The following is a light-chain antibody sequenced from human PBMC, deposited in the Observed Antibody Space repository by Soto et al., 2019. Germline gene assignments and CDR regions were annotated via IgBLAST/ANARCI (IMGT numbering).Light chain of an antibody. Sequence: ERALTHAPGTLSVSPGERATLPCRASQSVSSNLAWYQQKPGQAPRLIIYDAYSRATGVPARFSGSGSGTEFTLTISSLQSEDFAVYYCQQYNNWPTWTFGQGTKVDIK. CDR1: QSVSSN. V-gene: IGKV3-15*01. CDR3: QQYNNWPTWT. CDR2: DAY. J-gene: IGKJ1*01.